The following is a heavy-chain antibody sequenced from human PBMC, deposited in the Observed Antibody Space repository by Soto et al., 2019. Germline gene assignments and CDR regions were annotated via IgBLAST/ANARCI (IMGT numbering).Heavy chain of an antibody. J-gene: IGHJ3*02. CDR1: GVSISSANW. CDR3: ARYCGGGSCYLGAFDI. V-gene: IGHV4-4*02. Sequence: QMQLQESGPGLVKPSGTLSLTCTISGVSISSANWWTWVRQSPGKGLEWIGEIYHSGSTNLNPSLKSQFTRSVETSKNQFYLELTSMTAADTAVYYCARYCGGGSCYLGAFDIWGQGTMVTVSS. CDR2: IYHSGST. D-gene: IGHD2-15*01.